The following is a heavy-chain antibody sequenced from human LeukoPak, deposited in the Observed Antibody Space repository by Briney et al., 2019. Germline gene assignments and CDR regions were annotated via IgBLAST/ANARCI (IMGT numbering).Heavy chain of an antibody. CDR2: INWNGGNT. CDR3: GRDLSGWYGPDY. V-gene: IGHV3-20*04. CDR1: GFTFDDYG. D-gene: IGHD6-19*01. Sequence: GGSLRLSCAASGFTFDDYGMSWVRQAPGKGLEWVAGINWNGGNTGYSDFVKGRFTISRDNAKNSLYLQMDSLRAEDTALYYCGRDLSGWYGPDYWGQGTLVTVSS. J-gene: IGHJ4*02.